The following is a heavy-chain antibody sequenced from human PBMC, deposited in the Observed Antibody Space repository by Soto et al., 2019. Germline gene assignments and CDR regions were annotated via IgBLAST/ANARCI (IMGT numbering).Heavy chain of an antibody. J-gene: IGHJ6*02. CDR1: GYSFTSYW. CDR3: ARRSIAPYYYYYYGMDV. CDR2: IDPSDSYT. V-gene: IGHV5-10-1*01. D-gene: IGHD6-6*01. Sequence: GDSLRISCKGSGYSFTSYWISWVRQMPGKGLEWMGRIDPSDSYTNYSPSFQGHVTISADKSISTAYLQWSSLKASDTAMYYCARRSIAPYYYYYYGMDVWGQGNTVTVS.